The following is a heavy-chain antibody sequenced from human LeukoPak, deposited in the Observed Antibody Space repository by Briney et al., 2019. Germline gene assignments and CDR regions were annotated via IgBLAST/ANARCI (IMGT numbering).Heavy chain of an antibody. CDR1: EFTFSGSA. V-gene: IGHV3-33*08. Sequence: GGSLRLSCVASEFTFSGSAMHWVRQAPGKGLEWVAVIWYDGSNKYYADSVKGRFTVSRDNSKNTLYLQMNSLRAEDTAVYYCAREGGSSSSALDYWGQGTLVTVSS. D-gene: IGHD6-6*01. J-gene: IGHJ4*02. CDR3: AREGGSSSSALDY. CDR2: IWYDGSNK.